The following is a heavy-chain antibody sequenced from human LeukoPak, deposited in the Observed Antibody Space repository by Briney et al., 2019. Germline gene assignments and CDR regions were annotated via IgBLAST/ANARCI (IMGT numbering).Heavy chain of an antibody. Sequence: GGSLRLSCAASGFTFSSYVMHWVRQAPGKGLEWVAIISYDGSNEYYADSVKGRFTISRDNAKNTLNLQMNSLRAEDTAVYYCARDLGQYYDTSDNWFDPWGQGTLVTVSS. CDR1: GFTFSSYV. V-gene: IGHV3-30*04. J-gene: IGHJ5*02. CDR3: ARDLGQYYDTSDNWFDP. D-gene: IGHD3-22*01. CDR2: ISYDGSNE.